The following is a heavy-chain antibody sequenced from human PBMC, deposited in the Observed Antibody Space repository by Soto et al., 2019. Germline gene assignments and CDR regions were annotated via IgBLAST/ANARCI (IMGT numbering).Heavy chain of an antibody. J-gene: IGHJ6*02. CDR1: GLTFSDSA. D-gene: IGHD5-12*01. Sequence: EVPLVESGGGLVQPGGSLKLSCAASGLTFSDSAIHWVRQASGKGLEWVGRIRSKTNNYATTYAASVKGRFTISRDDSKTTAYLQTNSLKTEDTAMYYCTRPENELRFYSYNGIDVWGQGTTVTVSS. CDR2: IRSKTNNYAT. CDR3: TRPENELRFYSYNGIDV. V-gene: IGHV3-73*02.